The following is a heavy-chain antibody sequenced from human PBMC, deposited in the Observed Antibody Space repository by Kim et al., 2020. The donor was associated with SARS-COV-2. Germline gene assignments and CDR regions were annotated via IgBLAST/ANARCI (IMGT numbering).Heavy chain of an antibody. Sequence: GGSLRLSCAASGFPFSTYAFNWVRQAPGKGLEWVACISSGNTFFADSVKGRFTISRDNSKSSLFLEMTSLRVEDTAVYYCAREEEGPNYG. V-gene: IGHV3-21*01. CDR3: AREEEGPNYG. J-gene: IGHJ6*01. CDR1: GFPFSTYA. CDR2: ISSGNT.